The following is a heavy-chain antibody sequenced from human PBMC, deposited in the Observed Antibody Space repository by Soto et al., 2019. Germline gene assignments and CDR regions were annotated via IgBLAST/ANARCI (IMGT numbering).Heavy chain of an antibody. V-gene: IGHV3-15*01. J-gene: IGHJ4*02. D-gene: IGHD6-13*01. Sequence: EVQLVESGGGLVKPGGSLRLSCTASGFTFNNAWLSWVRQAPGKGLEWVGRIKSKTDGGTTDYAAPVKGRFTISRDDSANMLYIPMNSLKTEDTAVYSCTTGLGQQEFAFDYWGQGTLLTVSS. CDR1: GFTFNNAW. CDR3: TTGLGQQEFAFDY. CDR2: IKSKTDGGTT.